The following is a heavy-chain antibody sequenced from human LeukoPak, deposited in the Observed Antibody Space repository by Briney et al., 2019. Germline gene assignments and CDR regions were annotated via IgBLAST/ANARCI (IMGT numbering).Heavy chain of an antibody. CDR2: IYINGYT. CDR1: GDSIRSFY. J-gene: IGHJ5*02. D-gene: IGHD1-14*01. V-gene: IGHV4-4*09. CDR3: AKPASTVST. Sequence: PSETLSLTCTVSGDSIRSFYWSWIRQAPGKGLECIGFIYINGYTSYYPSPKGRATLPLDTTKNQCSLRPTPLTAADAAVYYQAKPASTVSTWGPRTLGT.